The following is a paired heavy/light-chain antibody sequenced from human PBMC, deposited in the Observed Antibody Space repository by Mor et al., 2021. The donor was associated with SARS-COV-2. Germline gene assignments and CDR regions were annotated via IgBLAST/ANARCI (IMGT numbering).Light chain of an antibody. Sequence: DIQMAQSPSSLSASVGDRVTITCRASQTISNYLNWYQQKPGNAPRLLISFASSLEGGVPSRFSGSGSGTEFTLTISSLQPEDFATYYCQQTYSMPVFGQGTKLEIQ. CDR3: QQTYSMPV. J-gene: IGKJ2*01. CDR2: FAS. CDR1: QTISNY. V-gene: IGKV1-39*01.
Heavy chain of an antibody. CDR2: IIPIFGTA. CDR1: GGSFGTFG. V-gene: IGHV1-69*06. D-gene: IGHD3-22*01. Sequence: QVQLVQSETEVKKPGSSVKVSCKASGGSFGTFGISWVRQAPGQGLEWMGGIIPIFGTAKSAQSFQGRVTITADRSTTTSYMELTSLTSEDTAVYYCAREGGGNYDSSTYWPYYFDYWGQGTLITVSP. CDR3: AREGGGNYDSSTYWPYYFDY. J-gene: IGHJ4*02.